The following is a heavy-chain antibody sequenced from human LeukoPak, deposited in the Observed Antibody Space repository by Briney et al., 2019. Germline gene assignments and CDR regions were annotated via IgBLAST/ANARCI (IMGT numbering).Heavy chain of an antibody. Sequence: GGTLRLSCAASGFTFDTYGMSWDRQAPGKGLEWVSGITGRGDTTYYVHSVKGRFTIARDNSKNTLYLQMNSLRAEDTAVYYCAKEENWYNYGYQFDFWGQGTLVTVSS. D-gene: IGHD5-18*01. CDR3: AKEENWYNYGYQFDF. CDR1: GFTFDTYG. V-gene: IGHV3-23*01. J-gene: IGHJ4*02. CDR2: ITGRGDTT.